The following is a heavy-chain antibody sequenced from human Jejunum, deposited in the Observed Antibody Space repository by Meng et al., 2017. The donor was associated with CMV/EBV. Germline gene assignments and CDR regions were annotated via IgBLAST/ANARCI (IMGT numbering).Heavy chain of an antibody. V-gene: IGHV1-8*01. CDR2: MNPDSTNT. D-gene: IGHD3-10*01. CDR1: GYTFTSYE. CDR3: VRGLIRGVLSFDY. J-gene: IGHJ4*02. Sequence: CKCSGYTFTSYEINWVRQAPGQRLELMGWMNPDSTNTGYAQQFQGRVTMTRDTSISTAYMELSSLKSEDTAVYYCVRGLIRGVLSFDYWGQGTLVTVSS.